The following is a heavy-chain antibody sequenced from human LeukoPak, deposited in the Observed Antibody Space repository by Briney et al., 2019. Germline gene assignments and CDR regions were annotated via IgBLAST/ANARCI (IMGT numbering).Heavy chain of an antibody. CDR2: INPNSGGT. D-gene: IGHD3-10*01. CDR3: ARGGWVNDDSGALFGMDV. V-gene: IGHV1-2*02. CDR1: GYTFTGYY. Sequence: ASVKVSCKASGYTFTGYYMHWVRQAPGQGLEWMGWINPNSGGTNYVQKFQGRVTMTRDTSISTAYMELSRLRSDDTAVYYCARGGWVNDDSGALFGMDVWGQGTTVTVSS. J-gene: IGHJ6*02.